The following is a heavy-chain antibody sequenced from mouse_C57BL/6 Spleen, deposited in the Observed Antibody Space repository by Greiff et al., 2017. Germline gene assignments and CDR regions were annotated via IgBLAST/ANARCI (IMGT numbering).Heavy chain of an antibody. V-gene: IGHV1-64*01. CDR2: IHPNSGST. J-gene: IGHJ4*01. CDR1: GYTFTSYW. CDR3: ARTRLPERGRDD. Sequence: QVQLQQPGAELVKPGASVKLSCKASGYTFTSYWMHWVKQRPGQGLEWIGMIHPNSGSTNYNEQFKSKATLTVDKSYSTAYMQLSRLKTKDSAVYNCARTRLPERGRDDGGKGTSVNVSS. D-gene: IGHD1-3*01.